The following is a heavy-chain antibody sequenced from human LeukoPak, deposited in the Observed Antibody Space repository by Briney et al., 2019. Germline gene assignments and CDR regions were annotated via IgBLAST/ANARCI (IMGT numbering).Heavy chain of an antibody. V-gene: IGHV1-8*01. CDR2: MNPNSGNT. D-gene: IGHD2-8*01. J-gene: IGHJ4*02. CDR3: ARGVRGQLIPLTL. CDR1: GYTFTSYD. Sequence: ASVTVSCKASGYTFTSYDINWVRQAPGQGLEWTGWMNPNSGNTGYAQKFQGRVTMTRNTSISTAYMELSSLRSEDTAVYYCARGVRGQLIPLTLWGQGTLVTVSS.